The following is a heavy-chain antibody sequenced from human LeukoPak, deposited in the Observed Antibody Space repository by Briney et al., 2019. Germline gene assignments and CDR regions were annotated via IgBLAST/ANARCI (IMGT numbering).Heavy chain of an antibody. V-gene: IGHV4-39*01. CDR2: IDYSGST. D-gene: IGHD3-10*02. CDR3: ALSGALGNNNFDY. Sequence: SETLSLTCTVSGGSIRSSSYYWGWIRQPPGKGMEWMGCIDYSGSTYYNPSLKSRVTISVDTSKNQFSLKLSSVTAADTAVYYCALSGALGNNNFDYWGQGTLVTVSS. CDR1: GGSIRSSSYY. J-gene: IGHJ4*02.